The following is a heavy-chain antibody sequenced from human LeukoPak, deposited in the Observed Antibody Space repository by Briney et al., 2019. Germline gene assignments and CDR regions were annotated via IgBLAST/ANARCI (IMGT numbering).Heavy chain of an antibody. V-gene: IGHV3-7*01. CDR3: ARVSPKDAFDI. CDR2: IKQDGSEK. CDR1: GFTFSSYW. J-gene: IGHJ3*02. Sequence: GGSLRLSCAASGFTFSSYWMSWVRQAPGRGLEWVANIKQDGSEKYYVDSVKGRFTISRDNAKNSLYLQMNSLRAEDTAVYHCARVSPKDAFDIGGQETMVTVSS.